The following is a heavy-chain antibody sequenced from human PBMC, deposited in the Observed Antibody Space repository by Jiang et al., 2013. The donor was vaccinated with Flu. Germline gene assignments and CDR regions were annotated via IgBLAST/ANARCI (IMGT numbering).Heavy chain of an antibody. Sequence: GSGLVKPSETLSLTCTVSGGSISSHYWSWIRQPPGKGLEWIGYIYYSGSTNYNPSLKSRVTISVDTSKNQFSLKLSSVTRCGHGRDYCARAYSSSWYPDAFDIWGQGT. CDR1: GGSISSHY. CDR2: IYYSGST. CDR3: ARAYSSSWYPDAFDI. V-gene: IGHV4-59*11. D-gene: IGHD6-13*01. J-gene: IGHJ3*02.